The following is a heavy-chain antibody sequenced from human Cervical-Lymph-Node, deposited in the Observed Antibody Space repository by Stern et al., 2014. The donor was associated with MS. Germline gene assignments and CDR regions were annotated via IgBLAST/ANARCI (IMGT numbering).Heavy chain of an antibody. J-gene: IGHJ4*02. CDR1: GASISSYS. Sequence: QVQLQESGPGLVKPSETLSLTCTVSGASISSYSWSWIRQPPGKGLAWIGYVYYSGSSNQNPSLKSRVTISLDTSKNQFSLRLNSVTAVDTAVYYCAGGSAVGAPDYWGQGTLVTVSS. D-gene: IGHD3-16*01. CDR3: AGGSAVGAPDY. CDR2: VYYSGSS. V-gene: IGHV4-59*03.